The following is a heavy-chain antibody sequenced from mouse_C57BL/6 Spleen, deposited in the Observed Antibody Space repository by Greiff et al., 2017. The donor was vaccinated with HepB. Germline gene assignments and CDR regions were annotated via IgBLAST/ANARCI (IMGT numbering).Heavy chain of an antibody. CDR2: IYPGDGDT. J-gene: IGHJ2*01. CDR1: GYAFSSYW. V-gene: IGHV1-80*01. D-gene: IGHD2-3*01. CDR3: ARWRADGYYFDY. Sequence: VQLQQSGAELVKPGASVKISCKASGYAFSSYWMNWVKQRPGKGLEWIGQIYPGDGDTNYNGKFKGKATLTADKSSSTAYMQLSSLTSEDSAVYFCARWRADGYYFDYWGQGTTLTVSS.